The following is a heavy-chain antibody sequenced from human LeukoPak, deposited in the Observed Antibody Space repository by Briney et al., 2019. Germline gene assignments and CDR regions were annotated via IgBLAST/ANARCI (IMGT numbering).Heavy chain of an antibody. CDR2: IYSDGST. CDR3: ARGQEMATILGYFDY. V-gene: IGHV3-53*01. D-gene: IGHD5-24*01. CDR1: GFTFGDHA. Sequence: GGSLRLSCTTSGFTFGDHAMSWVRQAPGKGLQWVSVIYSDGSTYYADSARGRFTISRDNSKNTLYLQMNSLRAEDTAVYYCARGQEMATILGYFDYWGQGTLVTVSS. J-gene: IGHJ4*02.